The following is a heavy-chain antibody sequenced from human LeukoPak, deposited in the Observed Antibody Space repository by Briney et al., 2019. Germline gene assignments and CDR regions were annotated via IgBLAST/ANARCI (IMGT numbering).Heavy chain of an antibody. CDR1: EYTLTDLS. D-gene: IGHD4-17*01. V-gene: IGHV1-2*06. J-gene: IGHJ4*02. Sequence: ASVRVSCKVSEYTLTDLSMHWVRQAPGQGLEWMGRINPNSGGTNYAQKFQGRVTMTRDTSISTAYMELNRLTSDDTAVYYCARGSGYGDSPGLHWGQGALVTVSS. CDR2: INPNSGGT. CDR3: ARGSGYGDSPGLH.